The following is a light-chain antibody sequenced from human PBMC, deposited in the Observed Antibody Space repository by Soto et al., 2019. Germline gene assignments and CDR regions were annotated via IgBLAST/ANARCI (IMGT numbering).Light chain of an antibody. CDR3: QQYETFSVT. J-gene: IGKJ1*01. CDR2: HXS. Sequence: IHMIQSPSTLSRSGGDRVTITXRASHTITTWLPWYQQKPGXPPKXXXSHXSTLESGGPSRLSGSGSVTEFTLTISSLQPYDFANYYCQQYETFSVTFGPGTKVDNK. CDR1: HTITTW. V-gene: IGKV1-5*01.